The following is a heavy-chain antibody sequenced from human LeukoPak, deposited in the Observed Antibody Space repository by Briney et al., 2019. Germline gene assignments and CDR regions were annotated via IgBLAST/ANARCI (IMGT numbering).Heavy chain of an antibody. CDR1: GGSTSGGNYY. Sequence: SETLSLTCIVSGGSTSGGNYYWGWIRRPPGKGLEWIGGISSSGNTYYNPSLKSRVTISVDTSKSQFSLKLNSVTAADTAVYYCARHYGPWGQGTLVTVSS. J-gene: IGHJ5*02. V-gene: IGHV4-39*01. D-gene: IGHD3-10*01. CDR3: ARHYGP. CDR2: ISSSGNT.